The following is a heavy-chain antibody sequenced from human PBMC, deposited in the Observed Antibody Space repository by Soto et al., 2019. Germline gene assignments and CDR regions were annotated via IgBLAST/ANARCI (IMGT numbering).Heavy chain of an antibody. Sequence: NPSETLSLTCTVSGGPISSYYWSWIRQPPGKGLEWIGYIYYSGSTNYNPSLKSRVTISVDTSKNQFSLKLSSVTAADTAVYYCARGRIAAAGTRFDPWGQGTLVTVSS. J-gene: IGHJ5*02. D-gene: IGHD6-13*01. CDR2: IYYSGST. V-gene: IGHV4-59*01. CDR3: ARGRIAAAGTRFDP. CDR1: GGPISSYY.